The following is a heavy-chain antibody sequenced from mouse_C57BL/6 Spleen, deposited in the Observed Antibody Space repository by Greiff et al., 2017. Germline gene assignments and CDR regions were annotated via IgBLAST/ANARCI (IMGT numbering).Heavy chain of an antibody. Sequence: LQQSGAELVKPGASVKISCKASGYAFSSYWMNWVKQRPGKGLEWIGQIYPGDGVTNYNGKFKGKATLTADKSSSTAYMQLSGLTSEDSAVYFCARGSSSYWYFDVWGTGTTVTVSS. CDR3: ARGSSSYWYFDV. V-gene: IGHV1-80*01. J-gene: IGHJ1*03. CDR2: IYPGDGVT. D-gene: IGHD1-1*01. CDR1: GYAFSSYW.